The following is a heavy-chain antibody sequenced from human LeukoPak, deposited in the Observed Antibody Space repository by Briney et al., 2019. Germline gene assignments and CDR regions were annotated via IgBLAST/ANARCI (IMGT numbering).Heavy chain of an antibody. CDR3: ARGDCSSSSCFVFDP. CDR2: TSSSSSYI. Sequence: GGSLRLSCAASGFTFSSYSMNWVRQAPGKGLEGVSSTSSSSSYIYYADSVKGRFIISRDNAKNSLYLQMNSLRAEDTAVYYCARGDCSSSSCFVFDPWGQGTLVSVAS. CDR1: GFTFSSYS. J-gene: IGHJ5*02. V-gene: IGHV3-21*01. D-gene: IGHD2-15*01.